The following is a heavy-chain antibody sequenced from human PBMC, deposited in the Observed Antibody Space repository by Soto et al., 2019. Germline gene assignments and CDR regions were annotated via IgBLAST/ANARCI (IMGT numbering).Heavy chain of an antibody. Sequence: LSETLSLTCAVYGGSFSGYYWSWIRQPPGKRLEWIGEINHSGSTNYNPSLKSRVTISVDTSKNQFSLKLSSVTAADTAVYYCARAPEQLVRDWFDPWGQGTLVTVSS. CDR2: INHSGST. CDR3: ARAPEQLVRDWFDP. CDR1: GGSFSGYY. D-gene: IGHD6-6*01. J-gene: IGHJ5*02. V-gene: IGHV4-34*01.